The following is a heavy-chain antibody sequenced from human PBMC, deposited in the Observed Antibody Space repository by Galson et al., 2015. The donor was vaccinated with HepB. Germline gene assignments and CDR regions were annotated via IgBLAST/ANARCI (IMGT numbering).Heavy chain of an antibody. V-gene: IGHV1-46*01. J-gene: IGHJ5*02. D-gene: IGHD2-2*02. CDR2: INPSGGST. CDR3: TRVVVPAAIGGWFDP. CDR1: GYTFTSYY. Sequence: SVKVSCKASGYTFTSYYMHWVRQAPGQGLEWMGIINPSGGSTSYAQKFQGRVTMTRDTSTSTVYMELSSLRSEDTAVYYCTRVVVPAAIGGWFDPWGQGTLVTVSS.